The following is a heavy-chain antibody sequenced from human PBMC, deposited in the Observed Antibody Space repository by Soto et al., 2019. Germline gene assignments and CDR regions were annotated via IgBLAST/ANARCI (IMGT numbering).Heavy chain of an antibody. V-gene: IGHV3-30-3*01. J-gene: IGHJ6*02. D-gene: IGHD5-18*01. Sequence: GGSLRLSCAASGCTYSSYAMHWVRQAPGKGLEWVAVISYDGSNKYYADSVKGRFTISRDNSKNTLYLQMNSLRAEDTAVYYCARARDTAMASYYYYYGMDVWGQGTTVTVSS. CDR3: ARARDTAMASYYYYYGMDV. CDR2: ISYDGSNK. CDR1: GCTYSSYA.